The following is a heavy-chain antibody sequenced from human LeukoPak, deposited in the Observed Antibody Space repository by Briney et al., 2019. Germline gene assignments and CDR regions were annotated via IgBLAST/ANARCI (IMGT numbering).Heavy chain of an antibody. D-gene: IGHD2-15*01. CDR2: IIPILGIA. Sequence: SVKVSCKASAGTFSSYAISWVRQAPGQGLEWMGRIIPILGIANYAQKFQGRVTITADKSTSTAYMELSSLRSEDTAVYYCARDLGGGWSALYYYYYYMDVWGKGTTVTVSS. CDR1: AGTFSSYA. J-gene: IGHJ6*03. V-gene: IGHV1-69*04. CDR3: ARDLGGGWSALYYYYYYMDV.